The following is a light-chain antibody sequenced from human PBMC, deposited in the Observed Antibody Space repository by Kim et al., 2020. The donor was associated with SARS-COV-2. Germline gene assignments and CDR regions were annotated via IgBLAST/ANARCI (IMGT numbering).Light chain of an antibody. CDR1: GGNIGGNY. CDR3: QSYAGSRGV. CDR2: EDK. V-gene: IGLV6-57*01. J-gene: IGLJ3*02. Sequence: GQSVTTSCPRSGGNIGGNYGQWYQQRPGSSPITVIYEDKQSPSKVPDRFAGAIDSSTNSASLTITGRKTEDEAGYCCQSYAGSRGVFGGGTQLTVL.